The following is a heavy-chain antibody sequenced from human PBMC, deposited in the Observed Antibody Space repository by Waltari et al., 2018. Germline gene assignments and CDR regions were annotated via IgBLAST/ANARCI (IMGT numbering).Heavy chain of an antibody. CDR1: GGSISSGSYY. Sequence: QVQLQESGPGLVKPSQTLSLTCTVSGGSISSGSYYWSWIRQPAGKGLEWIGRIYTSGSTNYNPALKSRVTISVDTSKNQFSLKLSSVTAADTAVYYCARSLGVRGVIVHYYYGMDVWGQGTTVTVSS. CDR3: ARSLGVRGVIVHYYYGMDV. D-gene: IGHD3-10*01. V-gene: IGHV4-61*02. J-gene: IGHJ6*02. CDR2: IYTSGST.